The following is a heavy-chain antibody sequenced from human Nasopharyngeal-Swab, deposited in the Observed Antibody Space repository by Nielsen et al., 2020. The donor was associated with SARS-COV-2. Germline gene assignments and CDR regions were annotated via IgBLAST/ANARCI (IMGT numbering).Heavy chain of an antibody. Sequence: WLRQPPGKGLEWIGEIYHSGSTNYNPSLKSRVTISVDTSKNQFSLKLSSVTTADTAVYYCAREGPAIWFGEYETSKSGMDVWGQGTTVTVSS. V-gene: IGHV4-4*02. J-gene: IGHJ6*02. CDR3: AREGPAIWFGEYETSKSGMDV. CDR2: IYHSGST. D-gene: IGHD3-10*01.